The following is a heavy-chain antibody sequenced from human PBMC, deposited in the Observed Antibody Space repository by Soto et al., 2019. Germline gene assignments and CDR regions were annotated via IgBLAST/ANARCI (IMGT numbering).Heavy chain of an antibody. CDR2: FYSGGTT. J-gene: IGHJ3*02. Sequence: PGGSLSLSCAASGFTVSTNYMSWVRQAPGKGLQWVSFFYSGGTTYYAVSVKGRFTISTDTSKNTLYLQMNSLRVEDTAVYYCARDALGWSAAGNDAFDMWGQGTMVTVSS. CDR1: GFTVSTNY. CDR3: ARDALGWSAAGNDAFDM. V-gene: IGHV3-66*01. D-gene: IGHD2-15*01.